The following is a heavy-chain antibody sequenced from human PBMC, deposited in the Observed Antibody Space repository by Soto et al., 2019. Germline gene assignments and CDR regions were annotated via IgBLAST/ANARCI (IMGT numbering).Heavy chain of an antibody. J-gene: IGHJ6*02. CDR2: ISAYNGNT. CDR1: GYTFPSYG. CDR3: AREQWLVLHYYYYGMDV. Sequence: QVQLVQSGAEVKKPGASVKVSCKASGYTFPSYGISWVRQAPGQGIEWMGWISAYNGNTNYAQKLQGRVTMTTDTSTSTAYMELRSLRSDDTAVYYCAREQWLVLHYYYYGMDVWCQGTTVTVSS. V-gene: IGHV1-18*04. D-gene: IGHD6-19*01.